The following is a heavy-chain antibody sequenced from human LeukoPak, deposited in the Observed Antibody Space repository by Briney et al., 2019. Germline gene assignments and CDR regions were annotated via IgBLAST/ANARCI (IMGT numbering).Heavy chain of an antibody. V-gene: IGHV3-21*01. Sequence: GGSLRLSCAASGFTFSSYSMKWVRQAPGKGLEWVSSISSSSSYIYYADSVKGRFTISRDNAENSLYLQMNSLRAEDTAVYYCARRFRSGYWRGYYFDYWGQGTLVTVSS. D-gene: IGHD2-8*02. CDR3: ARRFRSGYWRGYYFDY. J-gene: IGHJ4*02. CDR2: ISSSSSYI. CDR1: GFTFSSYS.